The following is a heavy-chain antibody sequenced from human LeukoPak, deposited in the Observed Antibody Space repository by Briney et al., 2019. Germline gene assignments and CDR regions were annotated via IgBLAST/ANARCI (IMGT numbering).Heavy chain of an antibody. Sequence: GGSLRLSCAASGFTFSSYAMSWVRQAPGKGLEWVSAISGSGGSTYYADSVKGRFTISRDNSKNTLYLQMNSLRAEDTAVYYCAKSNYVFHYYYYMDVWGKGTTVTVSS. D-gene: IGHD4-11*01. J-gene: IGHJ6*03. CDR2: ISGSGGST. V-gene: IGHV3-23*01. CDR1: GFTFSSYA. CDR3: AKSNYVFHYYYYMDV.